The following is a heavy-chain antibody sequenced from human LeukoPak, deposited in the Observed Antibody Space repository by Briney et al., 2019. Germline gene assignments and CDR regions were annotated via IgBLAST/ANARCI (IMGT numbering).Heavy chain of an antibody. V-gene: IGHV1-2*04. CDR1: GYTFTSYA. J-gene: IGHJ6*02. CDR3: ARDYRYSYGDYYYYGMDV. CDR2: INPNSGGT. D-gene: IGHD5-18*01. Sequence: ASVKVSCKASGYTFTSYAMDWVRQAPGQGLEWMGWINPNSGGTNYAQKFQGWVTMTRDTSISTAYMELSRLRSDDTAVYYCARDYRYSYGDYYYYGMDVWGQGTTVTVSS.